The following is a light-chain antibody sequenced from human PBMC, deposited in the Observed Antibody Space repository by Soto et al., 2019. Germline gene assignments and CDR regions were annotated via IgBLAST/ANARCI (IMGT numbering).Light chain of an antibody. CDR3: QHYRNSPLT. CDR1: QSVSSSD. CDR2: GAS. Sequence: VLTQSPGTLSLPPGERATLFCRAGQSVSSSDLAWYQQKPDQAPRLLIYGASSRATGIPDRFSGSGSGTDFTLTISSLEPDDVAVYYCQHYRNSPLTFGGGTMVEI. J-gene: IGKJ4*01. V-gene: IGKV3-20*01.